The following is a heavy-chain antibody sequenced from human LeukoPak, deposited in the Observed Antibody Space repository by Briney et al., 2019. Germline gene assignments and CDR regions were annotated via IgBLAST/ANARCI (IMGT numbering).Heavy chain of an antibody. CDR1: GFTFSSYW. CDR2: IKQDGSEK. D-gene: IGHD2-15*01. V-gene: IGHV3-7*01. CDR3: ARDPHCSGGSCYSSSYFDY. J-gene: IGHJ4*02. Sequence: GGSLRLSCAASGFTFSSYWMSWVRQAPGKGLEWVANIKQDGSEKYYVDSVKGRFTIPRDNAKNSLYLQMNSLRAEDTAVYYCARDPHCSGGSCYSSSYFDYWGQGTLVTVSS.